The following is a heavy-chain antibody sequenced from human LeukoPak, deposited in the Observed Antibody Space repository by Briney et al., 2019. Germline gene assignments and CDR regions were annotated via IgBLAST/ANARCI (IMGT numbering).Heavy chain of an antibody. CDR2: ISYDGSNK. V-gene: IGHV3-30*18. D-gene: IGHD2-2*01. CDR3: AKDANGYQLLGRLLEY. Sequence: GGSLRLSCAASGFTFESYWMTWVRQAPGKGLEWVAVISYDGSNKYYADSVKGRFTISRDNSKNTLYLQMNSLRAEDTAVYYCAKDANGYQLLGRLLEYWGQGTLVTVSS. CDR1: GFTFESYW. J-gene: IGHJ4*02.